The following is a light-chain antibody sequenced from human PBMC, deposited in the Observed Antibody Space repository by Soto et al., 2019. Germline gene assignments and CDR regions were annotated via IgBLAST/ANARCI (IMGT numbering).Light chain of an antibody. CDR1: QSVLYFANNKNY. V-gene: IGKV4-1*01. CDR2: WAS. J-gene: IGKJ2*01. CDR3: QQYYSSPYT. Sequence: DIVMTQSPDSLAVSLGERATFNCKSSQSVLYFANNKNYLAWYQQKPGQSPKLLIYWASARESGVSDRFSGSGSGTEFTLTISSLQAEDVAVYYCQQYYSSPYTFGQGTKLQIK.